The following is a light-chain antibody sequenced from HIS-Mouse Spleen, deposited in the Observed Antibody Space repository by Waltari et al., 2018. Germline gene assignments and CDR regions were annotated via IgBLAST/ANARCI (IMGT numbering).Light chain of an antibody. CDR3: YSTDSSGNHRV. Sequence: SYELTQPPSVSVSPGQTPRINCSGDALPKKYAYWYQKKSGQAPVLVISEDSKRPSGIPERFSGSSSGTMATLTISGAQVEDEADYYCYSTDSSGNHRVFGGGTKLTVL. CDR1: ALPKKY. CDR2: EDS. J-gene: IGLJ2*01. V-gene: IGLV3-10*01.